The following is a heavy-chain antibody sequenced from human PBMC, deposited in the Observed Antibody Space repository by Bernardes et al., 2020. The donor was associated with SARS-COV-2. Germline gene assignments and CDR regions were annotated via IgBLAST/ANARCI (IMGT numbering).Heavy chain of an antibody. CDR3: ARSVPAAKVFDI. CDR2: IKQDGSEK. D-gene: IGHD2-2*01. J-gene: IGHJ3*02. Sequence: GGSLRLSCAASGFTFSAYRMTWVRQAPGKGLEWVANIKQDGSEKYYPGSVKGRFTISRENAKNSLYLQMNSLRAGDTAVYYCARSVPAAKVFDIWGQGTMVTVSS. V-gene: IGHV3-7*01. CDR1: GFTFSAYR.